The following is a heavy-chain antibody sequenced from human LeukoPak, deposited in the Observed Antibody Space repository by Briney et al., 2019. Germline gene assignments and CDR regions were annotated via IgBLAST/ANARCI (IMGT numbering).Heavy chain of an antibody. J-gene: IGHJ4*02. D-gene: IGHD2-15*01. CDR1: GGSISGYY. Sequence: PSETLSLTCTVSGGSISGYYWSWIRQPPGKGLEWIGYIYYSGSTNYNPSLKSRVTISVDTSKNQFSLKVSSVTAADTAVYYCANLYCSGGSCYLDYWGQGTLVTVSS. V-gene: IGHV4-59*08. CDR2: IYYSGST. CDR3: ANLYCSGGSCYLDY.